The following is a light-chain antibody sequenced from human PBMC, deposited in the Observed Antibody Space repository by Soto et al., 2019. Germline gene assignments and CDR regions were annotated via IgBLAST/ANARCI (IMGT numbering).Light chain of an antibody. CDR3: QQLNGSPWT. CDR1: PAIASF. CDR2: GAS. Sequence: IQLTQSPSSLSASVGDRVTITCRASPAIASFLAWYQQKPGTAPKLLIYGASTLQSGVPSRFSGSRSGTDYTLPIGSLQPEDFATYYCQQLNGSPWTFGQGTKVEV. J-gene: IGKJ1*01. V-gene: IGKV1-9*01.